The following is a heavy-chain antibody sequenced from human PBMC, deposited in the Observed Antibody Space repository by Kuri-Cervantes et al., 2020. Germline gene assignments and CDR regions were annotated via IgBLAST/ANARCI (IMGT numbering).Heavy chain of an antibody. CDR2: IIPIFGTA. J-gene: IGHJ6*03. D-gene: IGHD4-17*01. V-gene: IGHV1-69*06. CDR3: ASCMTTGNYYYYYMDV. CDR1: GGTFSSYA. Sequence: SVKVSCKASGGTFSSYAISWVRQAPGQGLEWMGGIIPIFGTANYAQKFQGRVTITADKSTSTAYMELSSLRPEDTAVYYCASCMTTGNYYYYYMDVWGKGTTVTVSS.